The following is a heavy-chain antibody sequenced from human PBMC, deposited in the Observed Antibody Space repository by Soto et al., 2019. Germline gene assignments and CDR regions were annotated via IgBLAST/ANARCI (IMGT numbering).Heavy chain of an antibody. J-gene: IGHJ3*02. CDR3: AIPVSAYKYAYGAPFDI. CDR2: VYYSGNT. Sequence: QLQVQESGPGLVKPSETLSLTCTVSGGSVSTSSYWTWIRQSPGKGLEGIGDVYYSGNTKYNPSLRSRVTMSLDTSKNQFSLKLNAVRAADTAIYYCAIPVSAYKYAYGAPFDIWGQGRLVIVSS. CDR1: GGSVSTSSY. D-gene: IGHD3-16*01. V-gene: IGHV4-39*01.